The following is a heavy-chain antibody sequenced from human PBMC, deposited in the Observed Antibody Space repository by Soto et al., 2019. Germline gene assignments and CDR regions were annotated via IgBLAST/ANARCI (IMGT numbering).Heavy chain of an antibody. V-gene: IGHV4-31*03. Sequence: SETLSLTCTVSGGSISSGGYYWSWIRQHPGKGLEWIGYIYYSGSTYYNPSLKSRVTISVDTSKNQFSLKLSSVTAADTAVYYCAREVREVTIFGVALYGMDVWGQGTAVTVSS. J-gene: IGHJ6*02. D-gene: IGHD3-3*01. CDR2: IYYSGST. CDR1: GGSISSGGYY. CDR3: AREVREVTIFGVALYGMDV.